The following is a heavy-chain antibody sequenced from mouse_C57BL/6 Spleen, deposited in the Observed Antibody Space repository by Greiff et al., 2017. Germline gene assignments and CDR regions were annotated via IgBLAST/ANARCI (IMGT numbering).Heavy chain of an antibody. J-gene: IGHJ4*01. D-gene: IGHD1-1*01. CDR2: ISSGGDYI. V-gene: IGHV5-9-1*02. CDR1: GFTFSSYA. CDR3: TRDTPYYYGSSYDAMDY. Sequence: EVKLMESGEGLVKPGGSLKLSCAASGFTFSSYAMSWVRQTPEKRLEWVAYISSGGDYIYYADTVKGRFTISRDNARNTLYLQMSSLKSEDTAMYYCTRDTPYYYGSSYDAMDYWGRGTSVTVSS.